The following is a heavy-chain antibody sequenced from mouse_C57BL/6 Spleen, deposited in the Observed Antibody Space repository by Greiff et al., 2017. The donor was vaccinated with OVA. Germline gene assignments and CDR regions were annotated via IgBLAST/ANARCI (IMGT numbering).Heavy chain of an antibody. V-gene: IGHV1-52*01. J-gene: IGHJ4*01. D-gene: IGHD1-3*01. CDR3: AISELGPSYYYAMDY. CDR1: GYTFNSYW. CDR2: IDPSDSDT. Sequence: QVQLQQPGAELVRPGSSVKLSCKASGYTFNSYWMHWVKQRPIQGLEWIGNIDPSDSDTHYNQKFKDKATLTVDKSSSTAYMQLSSLTSEDSAVYYCAISELGPSYYYAMDYWGQGTSVTVSS.